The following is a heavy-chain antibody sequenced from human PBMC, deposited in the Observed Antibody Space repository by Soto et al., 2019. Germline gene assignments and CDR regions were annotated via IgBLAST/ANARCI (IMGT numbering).Heavy chain of an antibody. J-gene: IGHJ3*02. Sequence: EVQLLESGGDLIQPGGSLRLSCVASGITFGSRAMSWVRQSPGKGLEWVSAISGSGGSTYYADSVKGRFTISRDNSKNTLYLQMNSLRAEDTAVYYCARYCTNGVCYTRAFDIWGQGTMVTVSS. V-gene: IGHV3-23*01. D-gene: IGHD2-8*01. CDR1: GITFGSRA. CDR2: ISGSGGST. CDR3: ARYCTNGVCYTRAFDI.